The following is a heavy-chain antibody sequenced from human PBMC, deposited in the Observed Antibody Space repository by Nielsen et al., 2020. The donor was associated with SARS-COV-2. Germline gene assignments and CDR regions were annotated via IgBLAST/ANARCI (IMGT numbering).Heavy chain of an antibody. CDR3: EVGGYYWGYYHYGLDV. Sequence: GESLKISYVASGFNFSSYWMNWVRQTPGKGLEWVANIKQDGNERYYVDSVKGRFTISRDNAKNSVYLQMNSLRAEDTAVYYCEVGGYYWGYYHYGLDVWGQGTTVTVS. CDR1: GFNFSSYW. CDR2: IKQDGNER. J-gene: IGHJ6*02. D-gene: IGHD3-22*01. V-gene: IGHV3-7*05.